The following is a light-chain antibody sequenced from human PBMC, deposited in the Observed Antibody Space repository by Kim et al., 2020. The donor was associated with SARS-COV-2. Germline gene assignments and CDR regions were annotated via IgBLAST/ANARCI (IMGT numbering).Light chain of an antibody. Sequence: DIQMTQSPSTLSASVGDRVTITCRASQSISNWLAWYQQKPGKAPKLLIYKASNLQSGVPSRFSGSGSRTEFSLTISSLQPDDFATYYCQQYNTYPLTFGGGTKVDIK. V-gene: IGKV1-5*03. J-gene: IGKJ4*01. CDR1: QSISNW. CDR2: KAS. CDR3: QQYNTYPLT.